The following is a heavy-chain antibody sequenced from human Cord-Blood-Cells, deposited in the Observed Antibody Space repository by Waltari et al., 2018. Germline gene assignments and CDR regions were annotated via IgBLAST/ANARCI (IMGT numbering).Heavy chain of an antibody. V-gene: IGHV3-48*03. D-gene: IGHD3-10*01. CDR2: ISSSGSTI. CDR1: GFTFSSYE. Sequence: EVQLVESGGGLVQPGGSLRLSCAASGFTFSSYELNWVRQAPGAGLAWVSYISSSGSTIYYADSVKGRFTISRDNAKNSLYLQMNSLRAEDTAVYYCARGDSDYYGSGSYYNLDYWGQGTLVTVSS. J-gene: IGHJ4*02. CDR3: ARGDSDYYGSGSYYNLDY.